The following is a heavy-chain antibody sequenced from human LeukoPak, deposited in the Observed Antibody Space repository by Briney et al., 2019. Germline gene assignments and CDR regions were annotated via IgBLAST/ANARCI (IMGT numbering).Heavy chain of an antibody. CDR2: IYSGGST. V-gene: IGHV3-66*01. CDR1: GFTVSSNY. J-gene: IGHJ4*02. D-gene: IGHD3-9*01. Sequence: PGGSLRHSCAASGFTVSSNYLSWVRQAPGKGLEWVSTIYSGGSTYYADSVTGRFTISRDNSKNTLYLQMNSLRAEDTAVYYCARDGAVLTGYYDYWGQGTLVTVSS. CDR3: ARDGAVLTGYYDY.